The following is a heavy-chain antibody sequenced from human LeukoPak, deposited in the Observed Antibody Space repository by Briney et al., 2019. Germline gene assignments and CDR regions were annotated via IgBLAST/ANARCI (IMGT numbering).Heavy chain of an antibody. CDR3: ARGSRTPLRDRYFDY. J-gene: IGHJ4*02. Sequence: PSETLSLTCAVYGGSFSGYYRSWIRQPPGKGLEWIGEINHSGSTNYNPSLKSRVTISVDTSKNQFSLKLSSVTAADTAVYYCARGSRTPLRDRYFDYWGQGTLVTVSS. CDR1: GGSFSGYY. V-gene: IGHV4-34*01. CDR2: INHSGST.